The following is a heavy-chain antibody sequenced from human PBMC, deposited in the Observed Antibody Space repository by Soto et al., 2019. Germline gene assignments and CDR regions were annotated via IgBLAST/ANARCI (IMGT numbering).Heavy chain of an antibody. CDR1: GGTFSSYA. Sequence: QVQLVQSGAEVKKPGSSVKVSCKASGGTFSSYAISWVRQAPGQGLEWMGGIIPIFGTANYAQKFQGRVTITADKSTSTAYMELSSLRSEDTAVYYCARGFVQWGIVVVPAAPYDGMDVWGQGTTVTVSS. D-gene: IGHD2-2*01. V-gene: IGHV1-69*06. J-gene: IGHJ6*02. CDR2: IIPIFGTA. CDR3: ARGFVQWGIVVVPAAPYDGMDV.